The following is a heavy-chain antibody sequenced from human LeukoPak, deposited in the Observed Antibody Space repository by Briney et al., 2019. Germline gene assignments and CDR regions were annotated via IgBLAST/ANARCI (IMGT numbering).Heavy chain of an antibody. CDR3: AKQDTYYYGSGSPHGMDV. D-gene: IGHD3-10*01. Sequence: GRSLRLSCAASGFTFSSYGMRWVRQAPGKGLEWVAVISYDGSNKYYADSVKGRFTISRDNSKNTLYLQMNSLRAEDTAVYYCAKQDTYYYGSGSPHGMDVWGQGTTVTVSS. CDR1: GFTFSSYG. J-gene: IGHJ6*02. CDR2: ISYDGSNK. V-gene: IGHV3-30*18.